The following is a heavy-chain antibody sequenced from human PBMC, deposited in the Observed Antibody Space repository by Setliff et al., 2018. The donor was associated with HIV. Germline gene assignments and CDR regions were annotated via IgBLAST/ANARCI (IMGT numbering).Heavy chain of an antibody. D-gene: IGHD3-22*01. CDR1: GASIRGHY. J-gene: IGHJ3*02. Sequence: KPSETLSLTCSVSGASIRGHYWSWIRQSPGKGLEWIGNIYYSGNTNYNPSFKSRVTISVDTSENQFSLRVNSVTAADTAVYYCARSLVPSGYYYGRHAFDIWGQGTKVTVSS. CDR2: IYYSGNT. CDR3: ARSLVPSGYYYGRHAFDI. V-gene: IGHV4-59*08.